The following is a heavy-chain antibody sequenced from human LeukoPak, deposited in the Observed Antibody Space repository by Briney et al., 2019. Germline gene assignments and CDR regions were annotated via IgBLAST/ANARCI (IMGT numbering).Heavy chain of an antibody. V-gene: IGHV4-59*01. CDR1: GGSFSSYY. CDR2: IYYGGST. Sequence: SETLSLTCTVSGGSFSSYYWSWLRQPPGGGLEWIGYIYYGGSTNYNPSLKSRVTISVETSKNQFSLKLSSVTAADTAVYYCARASGSYWVGAFDMWGQGRMVTVSS. D-gene: IGHD1-26*01. CDR3: ARASGSYWVGAFDM. J-gene: IGHJ3*02.